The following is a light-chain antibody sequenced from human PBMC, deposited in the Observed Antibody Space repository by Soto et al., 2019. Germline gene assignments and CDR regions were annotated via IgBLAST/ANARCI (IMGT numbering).Light chain of an antibody. Sequence: QSVLAQPASVSGSPGQSSTISCTGTSDDVGAYNSVSWYQHHPGKAPRLIIYEVVQRPSGVPDRFSGSKSGNTASLTVSGLQAADEADYFCKSYAGSNTYVFGSGTKVTVL. CDR2: EVV. CDR3: KSYAGSNTYV. CDR1: SDDVGAYNS. V-gene: IGLV2-8*01. J-gene: IGLJ1*01.